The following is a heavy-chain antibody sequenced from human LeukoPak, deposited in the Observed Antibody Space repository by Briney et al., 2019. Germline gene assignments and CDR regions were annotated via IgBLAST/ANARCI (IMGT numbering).Heavy chain of an antibody. V-gene: IGHV3-23*01. CDR2: ISDTGGST. J-gene: IGHJ4*02. CDR1: GFTFVTYA. D-gene: IGHD5-12*01. CDR3: VKEVVATIPPL. Sequence: GGSLRLSCAASGFTFVTYAMSWIRQAPGRGLEWVSAISDTGGSTNYADSVKGRFTISRDNAKNTLYLQMDGLRVEDTAVYYCVKEVVATIPPLWGQGILVTVSS.